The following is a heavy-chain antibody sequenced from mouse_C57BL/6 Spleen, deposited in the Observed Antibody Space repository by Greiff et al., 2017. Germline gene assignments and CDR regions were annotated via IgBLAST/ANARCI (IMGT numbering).Heavy chain of an antibody. CDR3: ARGGALLPDY. Sequence: QVQLQQPGAELVMPGASVKLSCKASGYTFTSYWMHWVKQRPGQGLEWIGEIDPSDSYTNYNQKFKGKSTLTVAKSSSTAYMQLSSLTSEDSAVYYCARGGALLPDYWGQGTSVTVSA. CDR2: IDPSDSYT. D-gene: IGHD1-1*01. CDR1: GYTFTSYW. V-gene: IGHV1-69*01. J-gene: IGHJ4*01.